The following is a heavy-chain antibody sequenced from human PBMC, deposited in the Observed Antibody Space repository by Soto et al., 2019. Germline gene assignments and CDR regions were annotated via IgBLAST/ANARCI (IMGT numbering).Heavy chain of an antibody. CDR3: ARGYYDSSGHFDY. V-gene: IGHV3-21*01. CDR1: GFTFSSYS. CDR2: IRSSSSYI. D-gene: IGHD3-22*01. Sequence: GGSLRLSCAASGFTFSSYSMNWVRQAPGKGLEWVSSIRSSSSYIYYADSVKGRFTISRDNAKNSLYLQMNSLRAEDTAVYYCARGYYDSSGHFDYWGQGTLVTVSS. J-gene: IGHJ4*02.